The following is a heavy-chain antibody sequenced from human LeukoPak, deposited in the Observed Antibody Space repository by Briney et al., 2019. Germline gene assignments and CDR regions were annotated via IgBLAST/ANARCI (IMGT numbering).Heavy chain of an antibody. J-gene: IGHJ4*02. CDR3: VKDQGERPGSGCYLRFLEY. D-gene: IGHD3-3*01. V-gene: IGHV3-30*02. Sequence: PGGSLRLSCAASGFNFSIYGMHWVRQAPGKGLEWVTFVRYDQSATVYADSVQGRFAISRDNSKNTVYLQMNSLRVEDTALYFCVKDQGERPGSGCYLRFLEYWGQGTLVIVSS. CDR1: GFNFSIYG. CDR2: VRYDQSAT.